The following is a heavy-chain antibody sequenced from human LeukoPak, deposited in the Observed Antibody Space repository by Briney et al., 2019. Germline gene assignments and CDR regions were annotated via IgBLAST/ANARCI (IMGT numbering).Heavy chain of an antibody. CDR3: ARSRDGYNFYFDY. D-gene: IGHD5-24*01. V-gene: IGHV1-69*01. CDR2: IIPIFGTA. Sequence: PVKVSCKASGGTFSSYAISWVRQAPGQGLGWMGGIIPIFGTANYAQKFQGRVTITADESTSTAYMELSSLRSEDTAVYYCARSRDGYNFYFDYWGQGTLVTVSS. J-gene: IGHJ4*02. CDR1: GGTFSSYA.